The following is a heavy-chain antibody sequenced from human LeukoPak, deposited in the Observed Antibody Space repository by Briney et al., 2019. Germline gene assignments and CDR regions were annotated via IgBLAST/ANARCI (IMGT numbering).Heavy chain of an antibody. Sequence: PSETLSLTCAVHGGSFSGYYWSWIRQPPGKGLEWIGEINHSGSTNYNPSLKSRVTISVDTSKNQFSLKLSSVTAADTAVYYCARERYTARAKHTLDYWGQGTLVTVSS. V-gene: IGHV4-34*01. J-gene: IGHJ4*02. CDR1: GGSFSGYY. CDR2: INHSGST. CDR3: ARERYTARAKHTLDY. D-gene: IGHD5-18*01.